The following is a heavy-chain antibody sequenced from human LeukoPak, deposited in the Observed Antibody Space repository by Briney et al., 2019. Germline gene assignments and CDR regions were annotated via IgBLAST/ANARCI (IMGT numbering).Heavy chain of an antibody. Sequence: SVKVSCKASGGPFSSYAISWVRQAPGQGLEWMGGIIPIFGTANYAQKFQGRVTITTDESTSTAYMELSSLRSEDTAVYYCARGGDGYIRFDYWGQGTLVTVSS. CDR1: GGPFSSYA. D-gene: IGHD5-24*01. CDR3: ARGGDGYIRFDY. J-gene: IGHJ4*02. V-gene: IGHV1-69*05. CDR2: IIPIFGTA.